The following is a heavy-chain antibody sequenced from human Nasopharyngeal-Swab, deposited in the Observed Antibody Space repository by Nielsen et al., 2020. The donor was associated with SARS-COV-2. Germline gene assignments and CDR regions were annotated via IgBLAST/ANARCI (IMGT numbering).Heavy chain of an antibody. CDR1: GGSISSYY. J-gene: IGHJ6*03. Sequence: SETLSLTCTVSGGSISSYYWSWIRQPPGKGLEWIGYIYYSGSTNCNPSLKSRVTISVDTSKNQFSLKLSSVTAADTAVYYCARLVSDSSGYYYPHYYYYYMDVWGKGTTVTVSS. CDR2: IYYSGST. D-gene: IGHD3-22*01. CDR3: ARLVSDSSGYYYPHYYYYYMDV. V-gene: IGHV4-59*08.